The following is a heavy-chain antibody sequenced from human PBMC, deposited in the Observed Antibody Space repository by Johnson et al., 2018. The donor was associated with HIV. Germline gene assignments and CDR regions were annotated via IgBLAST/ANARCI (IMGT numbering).Heavy chain of an antibody. CDR3: ARGVKQQLSVVDAFGI. J-gene: IGHJ3*02. CDR1: KFTFSSYP. V-gene: IGHV3-30*04. CDR2: ISYDGTNN. D-gene: IGHD6-13*01. Sequence: QVQLVESGGGVVQPGRSLRLSCAASKFTFSSYPMHWVRQAPGKGLEWVALISYDGTNNYYADAAKGRFTISRENSRNTLFLQMNSLRVEDTAAYYCARGVKQQLSVVDAFGIWGQGTMGTVSS.